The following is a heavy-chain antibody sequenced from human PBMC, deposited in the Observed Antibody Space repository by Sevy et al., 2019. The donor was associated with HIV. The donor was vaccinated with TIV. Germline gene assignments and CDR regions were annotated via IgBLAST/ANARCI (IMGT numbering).Heavy chain of an antibody. CDR1: GFTFSSYA. CDR2: ISGSDGST. V-gene: IGHV3-23*01. D-gene: IGHD2-15*01. J-gene: IGHJ5*02. Sequence: GGSLRLSCAASGFTFSSYAMNWVRQAPGKGLEWVSAISGSDGSTYYVDSVKGRFTISRDNSKNTLYLQMNSLRAEDTAVYYCAKAIVVVGATAWFDPWGQGTLVTVSS. CDR3: AKAIVVVGATAWFDP.